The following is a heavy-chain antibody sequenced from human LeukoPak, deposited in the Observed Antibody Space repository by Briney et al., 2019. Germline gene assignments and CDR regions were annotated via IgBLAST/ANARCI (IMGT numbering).Heavy chain of an antibody. CDR2: IIPIFGTA. CDR3: ASSPPRDGYNYLFSY. Sequence: GASVKVSCKASGGTFSSYAISWVRQAPGQGLEWMGGIIPIFGTANYAQKFQGRVTITADKSTSTAYMELSSLRSEDTAVYYCASSPPRDGYNYLFSYWGQGTLVTVSS. V-gene: IGHV1-69*06. CDR1: GGTFSSYA. D-gene: IGHD5-24*01. J-gene: IGHJ4*02.